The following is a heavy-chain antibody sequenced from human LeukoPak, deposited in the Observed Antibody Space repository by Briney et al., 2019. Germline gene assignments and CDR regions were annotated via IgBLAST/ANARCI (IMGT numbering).Heavy chain of an antibody. CDR2: IYTSGST. CDR1: GGSINNYY. D-gene: IGHD1-26*01. J-gene: IGHJ3*02. CDR3: ARLPTYGRVGASTLIDI. Sequence: SETLSLTCTVSGGSINNYYWSWIRQPPGKGLEWIGCIYTSGSTNYNPSLKSRVTISVDTSKDQFSLKLSSVTAADTAVYYCARLPTYGRVGASTLIDIWGQGTMVTVSS. V-gene: IGHV4-4*09.